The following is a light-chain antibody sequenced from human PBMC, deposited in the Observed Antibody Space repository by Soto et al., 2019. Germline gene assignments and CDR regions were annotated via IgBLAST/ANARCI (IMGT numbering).Light chain of an antibody. J-gene: IGLJ2*01. Sequence: QSVLTQPPSVSGTPGQKVSISCSGSASNLGGNPVNWYQHLPGAAPKLLIYTNHQRPSGVPDRLSGSKSGTSAYLAISGLRSEDEADFYCAAWDDSLNAVVFGGGTKLTVL. V-gene: IGLV1-44*01. CDR2: TNH. CDR1: ASNLGGNP. CDR3: AAWDDSLNAVV.